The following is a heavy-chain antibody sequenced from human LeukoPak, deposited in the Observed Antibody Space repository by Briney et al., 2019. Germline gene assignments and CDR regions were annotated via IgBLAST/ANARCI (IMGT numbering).Heavy chain of an antibody. CDR2: ISSSSSYI. Sequence: GGSLRLSCAASGFTFSSYSMNWVRQAPGKGLEWVSSISSSSSYIYYADSVKGRFTISRDNAKNSLYLQMNSLRAEDTAVYYCARDQHYYDSSGYYYEHDAFDIWGQGTMVTVSS. CDR3: ARDQHYYDSSGYYYEHDAFDI. J-gene: IGHJ3*02. CDR1: GFTFSSYS. V-gene: IGHV3-21*01. D-gene: IGHD3-22*01.